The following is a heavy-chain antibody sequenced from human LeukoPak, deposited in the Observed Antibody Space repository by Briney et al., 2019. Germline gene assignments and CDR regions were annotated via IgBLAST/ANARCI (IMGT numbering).Heavy chain of an antibody. CDR2: IYSGGST. Sequence: GGSLRLSCAASGFTFSSYWMSWVRQAPGKGLEWVSVIYSGGSTYYADSVQGRFTISRDNSKNTLYLQMNSLRAEDTALYYGASNRLIHYFDYWGQGTLVTVSS. V-gene: IGHV3-53*01. CDR3: ASNRLIHYFDY. J-gene: IGHJ4*02. CDR1: GFTFSSYW. D-gene: IGHD1-14*01.